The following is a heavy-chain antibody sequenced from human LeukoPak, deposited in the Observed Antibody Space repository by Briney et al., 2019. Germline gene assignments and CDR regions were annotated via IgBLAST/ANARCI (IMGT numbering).Heavy chain of an antibody. CDR2: ISYDGSNK. J-gene: IGHJ4*02. CDR1: GFTFSSYA. D-gene: IGHD6-6*01. Sequence: TGGSLRLSCAASGFTFSSYAMHWVRQAPGKGLEWVAVISYDGSNKYYADSVKGRFTISRDNSKNTLYLQMNSLRAEDTAVYYCARDIGRSSSFSFDYWGQGTLVTVSS. CDR3: ARDIGRSSSFSFDY. V-gene: IGHV3-30*14.